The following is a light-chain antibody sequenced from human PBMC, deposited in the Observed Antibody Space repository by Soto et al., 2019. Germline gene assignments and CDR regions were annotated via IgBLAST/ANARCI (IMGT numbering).Light chain of an antibody. Sequence: EIVLTQSPATLSLSPGERATLSCRASQSVSTYLAWYQQKPGLAPRLLIYDASNRATGIPARFSGSGSGTDFTITISSLEPEDFAVYYCQQRSTWPLITFGQGTLLEIK. CDR1: QSVSTY. CDR3: QQRSTWPLIT. J-gene: IGKJ5*01. V-gene: IGKV3-11*01. CDR2: DAS.